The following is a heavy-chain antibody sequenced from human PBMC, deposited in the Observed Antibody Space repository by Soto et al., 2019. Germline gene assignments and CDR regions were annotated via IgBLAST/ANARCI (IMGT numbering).Heavy chain of an antibody. CDR1: GFSLSTSGVG. Sequence: SGPTLVNPTQTLTLTCTFSGFSLSTSGVGVVWIRQPPGKALEWLALIYWDDAKRYSPSLRSRLTITKDTSKNQVVLTMTNVDPVDTATYFCARMPHYSDSYYMDYWGQGTLVTVSS. J-gene: IGHJ4*02. V-gene: IGHV2-5*02. CDR2: IYWDDAK. D-gene: IGHD2-21*01. CDR3: ARMPHYSDSYYMDY.